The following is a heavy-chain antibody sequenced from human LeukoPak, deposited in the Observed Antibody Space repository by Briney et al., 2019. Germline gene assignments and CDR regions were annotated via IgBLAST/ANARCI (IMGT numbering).Heavy chain of an antibody. CDR2: IYFSGNT. Sequence: SETLSLTCTVSGGSISTCYWSWSRQPAGEGLEWIGRIYFSGNTNYNPSLKSRVTMSLDTSKNQFSLRLSSVTAADTAVYYCARGRNSVSGYDAFDIWGQGTMVTVSS. CDR1: GGSISTCY. D-gene: IGHD5/OR15-5a*01. J-gene: IGHJ3*02. V-gene: IGHV4-4*07. CDR3: ARGRNSVSGYDAFDI.